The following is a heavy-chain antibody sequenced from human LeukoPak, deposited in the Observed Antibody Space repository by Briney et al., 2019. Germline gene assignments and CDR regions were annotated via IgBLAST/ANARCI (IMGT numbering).Heavy chain of an antibody. CDR3: ARVGATGSFDY. CDR2: ISGTGGST. J-gene: IGHJ4*02. V-gene: IGHV3-23*01. D-gene: IGHD1-26*01. CDR1: GFTFSSYA. Sequence: GGSLRLSCAASGFTFSSYAMSWARQAPGKGLEWVSAISGTGGSTYYADSVKGRFTISRDNSKNTLYLQMNSLRAEDTAVYYCARVGATGSFDYWGQGTLVTVSS.